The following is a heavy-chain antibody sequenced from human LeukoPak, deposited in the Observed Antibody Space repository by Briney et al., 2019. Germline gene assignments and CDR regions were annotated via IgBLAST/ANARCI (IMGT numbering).Heavy chain of an antibody. CDR3: ARDQEDYGLDY. D-gene: IGHD4-17*01. Sequence: SETLSLTCAVYGASLSDYYWSWIRQSPGKGLQWIGEVAHKGPTVYSPTLNRKYNPSLKSRVTMSVDTSKNQFSLQLNSVTPEDTAVYYCARDQEDYGLDYWGQGTLVTVSS. V-gene: IGHV4-34*01. J-gene: IGHJ4*02. CDR2: VAHKGPTVYSPTLNR. CDR1: GASLSDYY.